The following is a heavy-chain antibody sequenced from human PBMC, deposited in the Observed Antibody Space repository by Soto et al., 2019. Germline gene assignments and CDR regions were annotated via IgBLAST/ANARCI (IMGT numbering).Heavy chain of an antibody. CDR3: ARTDRDFYGLDV. CDR1: GFTFRNYD. J-gene: IGHJ6*02. V-gene: IGHV3-13*05. Sequence: EVQLVESGGGLVQPGGSLRLSCEDSGFTFRNYDMHCVRQGTGKGLEWVSGISAAGDPDYADSVEGRFTISRENAQNSFFLQMNSLRVGDTGVYYCARTDRDFYGLDVWGQGTTVIVTS. CDR2: ISAAGDP.